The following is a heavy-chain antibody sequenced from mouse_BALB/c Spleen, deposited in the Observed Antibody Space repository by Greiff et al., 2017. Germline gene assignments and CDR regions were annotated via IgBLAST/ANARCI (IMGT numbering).Heavy chain of an antibody. V-gene: IGHV14-3*02. J-gene: IGHJ3*01. D-gene: IGHD4-1*01. CDR3: ALNWDWFAY. CDR2: IDPANGNT. CDR1: GFNIKDTY. Sequence: VQLQQSGAELVKPGASVKLSCTASGFNIKDTYMHWVKQRPEQGLEWIGRIDPANGNTKYDPKFKGKATTTADTSSITAYLQLSSLTSEDTAVYYCALNWDWFAYWGQGTLVTVSA.